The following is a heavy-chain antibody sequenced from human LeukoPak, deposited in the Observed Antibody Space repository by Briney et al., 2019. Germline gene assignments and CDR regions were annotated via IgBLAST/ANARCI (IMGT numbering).Heavy chain of an antibody. CDR2: IYHSGST. Sequence: SETLSLTCAVSGYSNSSGYYWGWIRQPPGKGLEWIGSIYHSGSTYYNPSLKSRVTISVDTSKNQFSLKLSSVTAADTAVYYCARLNRNYYYYMDVWGKGTTVTVSS. CDR3: ARLNRNYYYYMDV. CDR1: GYSNSSGYY. J-gene: IGHJ6*03. V-gene: IGHV4-38-2*01.